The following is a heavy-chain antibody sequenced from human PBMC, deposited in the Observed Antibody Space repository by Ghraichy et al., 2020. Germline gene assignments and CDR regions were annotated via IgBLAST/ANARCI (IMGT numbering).Heavy chain of an antibody. D-gene: IGHD5-24*01. CDR3: ARDRRRWSPGVY. CDR1: GFNFSDFG. V-gene: IGHV3-33*01. Sequence: GESLNISCAASGFNFSDFGMHWVRQTPDKGLEWVAVIWYDGGTEFYGDSVKGRFVISRDNSKNMLYLEMNRLRADDTAVYYCARDRRRWSPGVYWGQGNLVIVSS. J-gene: IGHJ4*01. CDR2: IWYDGGTE.